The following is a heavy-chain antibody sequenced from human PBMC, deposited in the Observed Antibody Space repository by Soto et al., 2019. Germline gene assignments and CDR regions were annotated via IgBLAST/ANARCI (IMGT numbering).Heavy chain of an antibody. CDR1: GYTFTSYG. CDR3: ARAFRRYNSRQGPNDAFDI. Sequence: ASVKVSCKASGYTFTSYGISWVRQAPGQGLEWMGWISAYNGNTNYAQKLQGRVTMTTDTSTSTAYMELRSLRSDDTAVYYCARAFRRYNSRQGPNDAFDIWGQGTMVTVS. J-gene: IGHJ3*02. V-gene: IGHV1-18*01. CDR2: ISAYNGNT. D-gene: IGHD6-13*01.